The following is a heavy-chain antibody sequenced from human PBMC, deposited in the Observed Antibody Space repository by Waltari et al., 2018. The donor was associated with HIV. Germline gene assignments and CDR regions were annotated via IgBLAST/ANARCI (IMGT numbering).Heavy chain of an antibody. CDR1: GSSISSYQ. CDR2: IYYSGST. J-gene: IGHJ1*01. V-gene: IGHV4-59*01. Sequence: QVPLHESGPGLVKPSETLCLTCSVPGSSISSYQWSWIRLPPGKGLEWIVSIYYSGSTKYNPSLKIRVTISLDTSKSQFSLSLRSVTAADTAVYYCARSLVITGAEYFLHWGQGILVNVSS. D-gene: IGHD3-16*01. CDR3: ARSLVITGAEYFLH.